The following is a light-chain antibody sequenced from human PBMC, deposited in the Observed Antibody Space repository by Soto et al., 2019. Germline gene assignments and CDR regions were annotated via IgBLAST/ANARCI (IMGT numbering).Light chain of an antibody. CDR1: TGAVTSGHY. V-gene: IGLV7-46*01. CDR2: DTS. Sequence: QAVVTQAPSLTVSPGGTVTLTCGSSTGAVTSGHYPYWFQQKPGQAPRTLIYDTSNKHSWTPARFSGSLHGGKAALTLSGAQPEDEAEHYCLLSYSGARLVVFGGGTKLTVL. CDR3: LLSYSGARLVV. J-gene: IGLJ2*01.